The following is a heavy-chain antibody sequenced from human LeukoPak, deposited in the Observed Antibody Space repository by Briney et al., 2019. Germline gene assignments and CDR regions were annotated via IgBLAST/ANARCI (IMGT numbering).Heavy chain of an antibody. D-gene: IGHD6-6*01. Sequence: ASVKVSCKASGYTFTSYDINWVRQATGQGLEWMGWMNPNSGNTGYAQKFQGRVTMTRNTSISTAYMELSSLRSEDMAVYYCARGLRQLVPYYYYVMDVWGQGTTVTVSS. J-gene: IGHJ6*02. CDR2: MNPNSGNT. CDR1: GYTFTSYD. V-gene: IGHV1-8*01. CDR3: ARGLRQLVPYYYYVMDV.